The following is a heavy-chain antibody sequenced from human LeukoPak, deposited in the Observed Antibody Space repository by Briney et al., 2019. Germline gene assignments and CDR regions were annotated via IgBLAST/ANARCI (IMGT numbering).Heavy chain of an antibody. CDR1: GGSISSYY. CDR2: IYYSGST. J-gene: IGHJ3*02. Sequence: SETLSLTCTVSGGSISSYYWSWIRQPPGKGLEWIGYIYYSGSTNYNPSLKSRVTISVDTSKNQFSLKLSSVTAADTAVYYCARRLRLGDAFDIWGQGTMVTVSS. V-gene: IGHV4-59*08. CDR3: ARRLRLGDAFDI. D-gene: IGHD5-12*01.